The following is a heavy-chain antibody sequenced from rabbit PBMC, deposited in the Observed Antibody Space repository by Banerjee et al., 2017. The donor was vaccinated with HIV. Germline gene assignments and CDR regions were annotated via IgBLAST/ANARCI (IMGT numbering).Heavy chain of an antibody. CDR1: GFDFSSNA. Sequence: QSLGESGGDLVKPGASLTLTCTASGFDFSSNAMCWVRQAPGKGLEWIACISAGSSGSTYYASWAKGRFTISKTSSTTVTLQMTSLTAADTATYFCARDSYYTYGYIGAFNLWGQGTLVTVS. J-gene: IGHJ4*01. CDR2: ISAGSSGST. CDR3: ARDSYYTYGYIGAFNL. V-gene: IGHV1S40*01. D-gene: IGHD6-1*01.